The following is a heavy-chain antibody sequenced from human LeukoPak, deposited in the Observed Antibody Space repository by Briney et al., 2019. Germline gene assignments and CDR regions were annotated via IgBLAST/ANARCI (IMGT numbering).Heavy chain of an antibody. V-gene: IGHV4-61*02. CDR2: IYTSGST. CDR3: ASTNYDFWSGYQGFDY. J-gene: IGHJ4*02. Sequence: SETLSLTCTVSGGSISSGSYYWSWIRQPAGKGLEWIGRIYTSGSTNYNPSLKSRVTISVDTSKNQFSLKLSSATAADTAVYYCASTNYDFWSGYQGFDYWGQGTLVTVSS. CDR1: GGSISSGSYY. D-gene: IGHD3-3*01.